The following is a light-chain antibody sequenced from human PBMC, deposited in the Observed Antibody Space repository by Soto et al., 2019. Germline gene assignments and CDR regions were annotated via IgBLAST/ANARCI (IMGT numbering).Light chain of an antibody. Sequence: DIQMTQSPSTLSASVGDRVTITCRASENIGSWLAWYLQKPGKAPRLLIYDASSLERGVPSRFSGSGSGTEFTLTISSLQPDDFATYFCQQYNSYWTFGQGTKVDIK. CDR1: ENIGSW. CDR3: QQYNSYWT. V-gene: IGKV1-5*01. J-gene: IGKJ1*01. CDR2: DAS.